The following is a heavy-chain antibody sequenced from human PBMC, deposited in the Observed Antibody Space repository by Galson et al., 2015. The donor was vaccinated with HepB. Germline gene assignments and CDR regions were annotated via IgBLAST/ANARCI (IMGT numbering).Heavy chain of an antibody. CDR1: GFSLSTSGVG. CDR2: IYWNDDK. D-gene: IGHD3-9*01. Sequence: PALVKPTQTLTVTCTFSGFSLSTSGVGVGWIRQPPGKALEWLTLIYWNDDKRYSPSLKSRLTITKDTSKNQVVLTMTNMDPVDTATYYCAHHDILTGYYEFDYWGQGTLVTVSS. J-gene: IGHJ4*02. CDR3: AHHDILTGYYEFDY. V-gene: IGHV2-5*01.